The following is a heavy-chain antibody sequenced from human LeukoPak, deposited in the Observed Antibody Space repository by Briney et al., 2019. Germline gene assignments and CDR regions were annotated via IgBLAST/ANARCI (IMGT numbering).Heavy chain of an antibody. Sequence: GGSLRLSFAASGFTFSDYWMSWVRQAPGKGLEWVASIKRDASEKYYVDSVKGRFTISRDNAKNTLYLQMNTLRVEDTAVYYCAKDPNSYYGSGSPYFDYWGQGTLVTVSS. V-gene: IGHV3-7*01. J-gene: IGHJ4*02. CDR3: AKDPNSYYGSGSPYFDY. CDR2: IKRDASEK. D-gene: IGHD3-10*01. CDR1: GFTFSDYW.